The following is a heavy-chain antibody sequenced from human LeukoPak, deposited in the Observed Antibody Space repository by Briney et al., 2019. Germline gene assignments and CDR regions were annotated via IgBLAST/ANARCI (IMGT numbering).Heavy chain of an antibody. CDR1: GVSISSSSYY. CDR3: ARTRSRGRVPLVIYYFDY. Sequence: SETLSLTCTVSGVSISSSSYYWGWIRQPPGKGLEWIGSIYYSGSTYYNPSLKSRVTISVDTSKNQFSLKLSSVTAADTAVYYCARTRSRGRVPLVIYYFDYWGQGTLVTVSS. V-gene: IGHV4-39*07. D-gene: IGHD3-10*01. J-gene: IGHJ4*02. CDR2: IYYSGST.